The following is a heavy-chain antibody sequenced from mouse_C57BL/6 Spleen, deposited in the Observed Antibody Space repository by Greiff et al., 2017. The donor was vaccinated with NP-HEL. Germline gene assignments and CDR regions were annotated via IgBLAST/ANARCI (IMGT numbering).Heavy chain of an antibody. Sequence: QVQLQQSGAELVMPGASVKLSCKASGYTFTSYWMHWVKQRPGQGLEWIGEIDPSDSYTNYNQKFKGKSTLTVDKSSSTAYMQLSSLTSEDSAVYYCARGGLYDYDAMDYWGQGTSVTVSS. CDR3: ARGGLYDYDAMDY. CDR2: IDPSDSYT. J-gene: IGHJ4*01. CDR1: GYTFTSYW. D-gene: IGHD2-3*01. V-gene: IGHV1-69*01.